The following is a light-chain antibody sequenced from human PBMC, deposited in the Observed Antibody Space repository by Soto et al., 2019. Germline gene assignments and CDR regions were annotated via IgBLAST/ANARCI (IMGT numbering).Light chain of an antibody. CDR2: GAS. CDR1: QSVRSN. J-gene: IGKJ2*01. CDR3: QQYNDWPPYT. Sequence: EIVMTQSPATLSVSPGESATLSCRASQSVRSNLDWYQQKPGQAPRLLIYGASTRATGIPARFSGSGSGTEFTLTISSLLSEDFAVYYCQQYNDWPPYTFGQGTKLEFE. V-gene: IGKV3-15*01.